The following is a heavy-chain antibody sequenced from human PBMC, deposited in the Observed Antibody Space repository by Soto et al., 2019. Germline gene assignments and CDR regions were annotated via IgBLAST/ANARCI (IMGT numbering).Heavy chain of an antibody. CDR1: GFAFSNHW. CDR2: ISTDASTT. Sequence: EVQLVESGGGLVQPGGSLRLSCAASGFAFSNHWMHWVRQVPGKGLVWVSHISTDASTTTYADSVKGRFTISRDNAKNTLFLQMNSLRAEDRVVYSGARAGGPLTRDVWGKGTTVPVSS. J-gene: IGHJ6*03. V-gene: IGHV3-74*01. CDR3: ARAGGPLTRDV. D-gene: IGHD2-15*01.